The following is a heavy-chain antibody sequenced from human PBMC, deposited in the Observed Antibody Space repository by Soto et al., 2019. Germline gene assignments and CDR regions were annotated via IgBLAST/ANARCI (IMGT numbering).Heavy chain of an antibody. CDR3: ARSGITMVRGVIRGYYYYGMDV. Sequence: SSETLSLTCAVYGGSFSGYYWSWIRQPPGKGLEWIGEINHSGSTNYNPSLKSRVTISVDTSKNQFSLKLSSVTAADTAVYYCARSGITMVRGVIRGYYYYGMDVWGQGTTVTVSS. J-gene: IGHJ6*02. D-gene: IGHD3-10*01. CDR1: GGSFSGYY. V-gene: IGHV4-34*01. CDR2: INHSGST.